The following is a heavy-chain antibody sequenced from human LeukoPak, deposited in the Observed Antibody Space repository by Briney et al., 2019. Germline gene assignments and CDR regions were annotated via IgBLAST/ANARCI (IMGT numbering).Heavy chain of an antibody. CDR1: GFTFSSYW. Sequence: GGSLRLSCAASGFTFSSYWMSWVRQAPGKGVEWVANIKQDGSEKYYVDSVKGRFTISRDNAKNSLYLQMNSLRAEDTAVYYCARDAPAQQLVLFYYYGMDVWGQGTTVTVSS. CDR3: ARDAPAQQLVLFYYYGMDV. J-gene: IGHJ6*02. D-gene: IGHD6-13*01. CDR2: IKQDGSEK. V-gene: IGHV3-7*01.